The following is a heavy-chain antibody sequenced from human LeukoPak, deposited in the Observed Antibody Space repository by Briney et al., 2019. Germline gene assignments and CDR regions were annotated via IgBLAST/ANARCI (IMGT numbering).Heavy chain of an antibody. CDR3: GRETDFGVVTN. J-gene: IGHJ4*02. CDR1: GDSVSINGAS. V-gene: IGHV6-1*01. D-gene: IGHD3-3*01. Sequence: SQTLSLTFAISGDSVSINGASWNWIRQSPSRGLEWLGRTYYRSQQWHSDYAPSVKGRITLNPDTSKNQFSLQLNSVTPEDTAVYYCGRETDFGVVTNWGQGTLVTVSS. CDR2: TYYRSQQWHS.